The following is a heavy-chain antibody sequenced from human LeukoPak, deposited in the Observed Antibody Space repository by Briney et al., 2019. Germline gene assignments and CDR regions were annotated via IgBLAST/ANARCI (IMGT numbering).Heavy chain of an antibody. Sequence: GASVKVSCKASGYTFTSYGISWVRQAPGQGLEWMGWISAYNGNTNYAQKVQGRVTMTTDTSTSTAYMELSSLRSEDTAVYYCARDRKGAYCGGDCYHYWGQGTLVTVSS. CDR3: ARDRKGAYCGGDCYHY. V-gene: IGHV1-18*01. J-gene: IGHJ4*02. CDR2: ISAYNGNT. D-gene: IGHD2-21*02. CDR1: GYTFTSYG.